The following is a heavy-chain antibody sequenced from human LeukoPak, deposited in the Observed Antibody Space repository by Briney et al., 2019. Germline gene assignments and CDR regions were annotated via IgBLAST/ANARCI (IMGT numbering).Heavy chain of an antibody. CDR2: ISSSGSTI. CDR3: AREGGYSYGYYYYYMDV. Sequence: GGSLRLSCAASGFTFSSYGMHWVRQAPGKGLEWVSYISSSGSTIYYADSVKGRFTISRDNAKNSLYLQMNSLRAEDTAVYYCAREGGYSYGYYYYYMDVWGKGTTVTISS. D-gene: IGHD5-18*01. V-gene: IGHV3-48*04. CDR1: GFTFSSYG. J-gene: IGHJ6*03.